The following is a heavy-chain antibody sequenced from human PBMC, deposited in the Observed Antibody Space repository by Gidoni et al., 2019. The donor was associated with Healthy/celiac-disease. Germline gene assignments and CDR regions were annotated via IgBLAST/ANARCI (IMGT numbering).Heavy chain of an antibody. V-gene: IGHV4-4*07. CDR3: ARDYSTFGGVIVNDY. Sequence: QVQLQESRPGLAKPSETLSLTCTVSGGSISSYYWSWIRQPAGKGLEWIGRIYTSGSTNYNPSLKSRVTMSVDTSKNQFSLKLSSVTAADTSVYYCARDYSTFGGVIVNDYWGQGTLVTVSS. D-gene: IGHD3-16*02. J-gene: IGHJ4*02. CDR2: IYTSGST. CDR1: GGSISSYY.